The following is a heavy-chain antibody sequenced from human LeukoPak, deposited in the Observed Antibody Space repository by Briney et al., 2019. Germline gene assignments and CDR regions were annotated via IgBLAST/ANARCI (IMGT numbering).Heavy chain of an antibody. V-gene: IGHV1-2*02. J-gene: IGHJ4*02. CDR1: GYTFTGYY. Sequence: GASVKVSCKASGYTFTGYYMHWVRQAPGQGLEWMGWINPNSGGTNYAQKFQGRVTMTRDTSISTAYMELSRLRSDDTAVYYCARDLGLGYSSSWYDYWGQGTLVTVSS. CDR2: INPNSGGT. D-gene: IGHD6-13*01. CDR3: ARDLGLGYSSSWYDY.